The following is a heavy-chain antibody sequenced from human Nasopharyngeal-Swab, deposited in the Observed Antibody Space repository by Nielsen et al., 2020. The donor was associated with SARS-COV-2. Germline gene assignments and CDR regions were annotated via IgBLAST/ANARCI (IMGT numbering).Heavy chain of an antibody. J-gene: IGHJ4*02. CDR2: IYHSGST. CDR1: GGSISSSNW. D-gene: IGHD3-3*01. V-gene: IGHV4-4*02. CDR3: ARRTYYDFWSGSYGLSLFDY. Sequence: GSLRLSCAVSGGSISSSNWWSWVRPPPGKGLEWIGEIYHSGSTNYNPSLKSRVTIPVDKSKNQFSLKLSSVTAADTAVYYCARRTYYDFWSGSYGLSLFDYWGQGTLVTVSS.